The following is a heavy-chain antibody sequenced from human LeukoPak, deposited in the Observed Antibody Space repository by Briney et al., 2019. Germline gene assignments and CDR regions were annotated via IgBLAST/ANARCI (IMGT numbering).Heavy chain of an antibody. V-gene: IGHV4-59*01. J-gene: IGHJ4*02. CDR2: IYYSEHT. CDR3: ARDRRDTSMVWDY. D-gene: IGHD5-18*01. Sequence: SETLSLTCTVSGGSMSSYYWSWIRQPPGKGLEWIGYIYYSEHTNYNPSLKSRVTISVDTSKNQFSLKMRSVTAADTAVYYCARDRRDTSMVWDYWGQGTLVTVSS. CDR1: GGSMSSYY.